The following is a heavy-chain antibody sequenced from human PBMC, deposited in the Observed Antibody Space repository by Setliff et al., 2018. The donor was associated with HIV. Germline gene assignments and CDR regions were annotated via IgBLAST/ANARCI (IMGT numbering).Heavy chain of an antibody. Sequence: PGGSLRLSCAASGFTFSNYGMHWVRQAPGKGQEWVIFIRYDGSDNYYMDSVKGRFTISRDNSKNTLYLQMNSLRDEDAAVYYCAKDVGGGSGHYPLYMDVWGKGTTVTVSS. CDR3: AKDVGGGSGHYPLYMDV. J-gene: IGHJ6*03. CDR2: IRYDGSDN. CDR1: GFTFSNYG. D-gene: IGHD3-3*01. V-gene: IGHV3-30*02.